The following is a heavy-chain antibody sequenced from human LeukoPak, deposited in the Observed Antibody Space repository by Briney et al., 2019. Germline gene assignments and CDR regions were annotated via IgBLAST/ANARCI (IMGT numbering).Heavy chain of an antibody. J-gene: IGHJ5*02. Sequence: GGSLRLSCAASGFNFSSHAMYWARQAPDKGLEWVTFISYDGSVKSYADSVRGRFTISRDNSKNTLYLQMNSLRAEDTAVYYCAKDISSGWSNFDPWGQGTLVTVSS. D-gene: IGHD6-19*01. CDR3: AKDISSGWSNFDP. CDR2: ISYDGSVK. CDR1: GFNFSSHA. V-gene: IGHV3-30-3*01.